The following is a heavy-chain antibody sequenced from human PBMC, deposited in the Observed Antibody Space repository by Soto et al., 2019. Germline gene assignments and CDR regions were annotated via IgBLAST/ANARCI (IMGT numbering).Heavy chain of an antibody. D-gene: IGHD3-3*01. V-gene: IGHV1-24*01. Sequence: VSVKVSCKVSGYTLTVLSMHWVRQAPGKGLEWMGGFDPEDGETIYAQKFQGRVTMTEDTSTDTAYMELSSLRSEDTAVYYCATVKLRFLEWLFGLDYWGQGTLVTVSS. CDR1: GYTLTVLS. CDR2: FDPEDGET. J-gene: IGHJ4*02. CDR3: ATVKLRFLEWLFGLDY.